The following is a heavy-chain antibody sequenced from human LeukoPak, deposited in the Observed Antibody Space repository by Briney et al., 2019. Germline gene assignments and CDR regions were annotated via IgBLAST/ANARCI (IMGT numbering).Heavy chain of an antibody. V-gene: IGHV1-2*06. CDR2: INPDSGGT. J-gene: IGHJ4*02. CDR1: GYSFIGYY. D-gene: IGHD5-24*01. CDR3: AREGKTWLQTYFDF. Sequence: ASVKVSCKASGYSFIGYYMHWVRQAPGEGLEWMGRINPDSGGTNSTQKFQGRVTMTRDTSISTFYMELSSLSSDDSAVYYCAREGKTWLQTYFDFWGQGTLVTVSS.